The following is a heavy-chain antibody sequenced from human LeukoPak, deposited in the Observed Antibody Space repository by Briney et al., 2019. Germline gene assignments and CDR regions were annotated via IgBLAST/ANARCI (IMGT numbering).Heavy chain of an antibody. D-gene: IGHD5/OR15-5a*01. V-gene: IGHV4-30-2*03. J-gene: IGHJ3*02. Sequence: SETLSLTCAVSGGSISSGGYSWSWIRQPPGKGLEWIGYIYHSGSTYYNPSLKSRVTISVDTSKNQFSLKLSSVTAADTAVYYCARRLRSVNAFDIWGQGTMVTVSS. CDR1: GGSISSGGYS. CDR3: ARRLRSVNAFDI. CDR2: IYHSGST.